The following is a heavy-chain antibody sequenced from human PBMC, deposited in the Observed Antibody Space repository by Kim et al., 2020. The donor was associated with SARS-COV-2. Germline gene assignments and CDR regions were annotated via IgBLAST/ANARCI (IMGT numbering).Heavy chain of an antibody. V-gene: IGHV4-39*01. J-gene: IGHJ4*02. Sequence: NPTLRSRLTISVDTSKNQFSLKLSSVTAADTAVYYCARLTYSSSWYTGFDYWGQGTLVTVSS. CDR3: ARLTYSSSWYTGFDY. D-gene: IGHD6-13*01.